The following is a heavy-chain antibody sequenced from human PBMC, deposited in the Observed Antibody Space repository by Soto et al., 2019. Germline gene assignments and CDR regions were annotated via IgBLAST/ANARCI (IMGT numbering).Heavy chain of an antibody. CDR1: GFTFSGSA. CDR3: TTSDYGDYYYYGMDV. Sequence: LRLSCAASGFTFSGSAMHWVRQASGKGLEWVGRIRSKANSYATAYAASVKGRFTISRDDSKNTAYLQMNSLKTEDTAVYYCTTSDYGDYYYYGMDVWGQGTTVTVSS. V-gene: IGHV3-73*01. D-gene: IGHD4-17*01. CDR2: IRSKANSYAT. J-gene: IGHJ6*02.